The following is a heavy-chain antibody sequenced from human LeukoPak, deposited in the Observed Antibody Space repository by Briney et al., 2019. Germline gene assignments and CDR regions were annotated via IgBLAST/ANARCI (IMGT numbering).Heavy chain of an antibody. CDR2: ISGSSSYI. Sequence: LGGSLRLSCAASGFTFSLYSMNWVRQAPGKGLEWVSSISGSSSYIYYADSVKGRFSISRDNAKNSLYLQMNSLRAEDSAIYYCATSHHVYNSRHFDYWGQGTLVTVSS. J-gene: IGHJ4*02. D-gene: IGHD5-24*01. V-gene: IGHV3-21*04. CDR3: ATSHHVYNSRHFDY. CDR1: GFTFSLYS.